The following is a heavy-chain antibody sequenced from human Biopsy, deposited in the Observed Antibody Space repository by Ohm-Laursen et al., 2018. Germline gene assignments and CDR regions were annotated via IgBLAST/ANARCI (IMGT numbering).Heavy chain of an antibody. D-gene: IGHD3-9*01. CDR2: NIPILGTG. CDR1: GGPSSNYA. V-gene: IGHV1-69*06. J-gene: IGHJ1*01. Sequence: GASVKVSCNASGGPSSNYAFSWVRQAPGQGLEWLGGNIPILGTGNYAQKFQGRVTVAADTSTSTATMELRSLRSDDTAVYYCATKLTGYFHHWGQGTLVTVSS. CDR3: ATKLTGYFHH.